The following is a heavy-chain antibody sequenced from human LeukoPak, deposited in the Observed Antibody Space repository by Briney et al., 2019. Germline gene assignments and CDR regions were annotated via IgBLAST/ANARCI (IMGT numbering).Heavy chain of an antibody. CDR1: GFTFDDYG. CDR2: INWNGGST. D-gene: IGHD2-21*01. J-gene: IGHJ6*03. CDR3: ARFRCGGDCYSHYYYYYMDV. V-gene: IGHV3-20*04. Sequence: GGSLRLSCAASGFTFDDYGMSWVRQAPGKGLEWVSGINWNGGSTGYADSVKGRFTISRDNAKNSLYLQMKSLRAEDTALYYCARFRCGGDCYSHYYYYYMDVWGKGTTVTVSS.